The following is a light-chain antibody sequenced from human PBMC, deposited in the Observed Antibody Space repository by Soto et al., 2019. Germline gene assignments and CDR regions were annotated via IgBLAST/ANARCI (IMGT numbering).Light chain of an antibody. Sequence: QSALTQPASVSGSPGQSITISCTGTSSEVGGYNHVAWYQQHPGKAPKLMIYEVSKRPSGVSNRFSGSKSGNTASLNISGLQAEDEADYYCISYTGSSTSYVFGTGTKLTVL. CDR3: ISYTGSSTSYV. CDR2: EVS. J-gene: IGLJ1*01. CDR1: SSEVGGYNH. V-gene: IGLV2-14*01.